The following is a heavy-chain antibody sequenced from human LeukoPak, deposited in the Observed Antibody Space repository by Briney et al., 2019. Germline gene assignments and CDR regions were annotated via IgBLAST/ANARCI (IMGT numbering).Heavy chain of an antibody. CDR3: ARGRKRSYGPYYYYYYMDV. D-gene: IGHD5-18*01. V-gene: IGHV4-34*01. Sequence: SETLSLTCTVSGGSISSYYWSWIRQPPGKGLEWIGEINHSGSTNYNPSLKSRVTISVDTSKNQFSLKLSSVTAADTAVYYCARGRKRSYGPYYYYYYMDVWGKGTTVTVSS. CDR2: INHSGST. J-gene: IGHJ6*03. CDR1: GGSISSYY.